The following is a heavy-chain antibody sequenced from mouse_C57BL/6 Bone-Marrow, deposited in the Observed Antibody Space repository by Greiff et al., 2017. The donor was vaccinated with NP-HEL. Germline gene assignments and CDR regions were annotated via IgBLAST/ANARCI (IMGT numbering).Heavy chain of an antibody. Sequence: VQLQQSGAELMKPGASVKLSCKATGYTFTGYWIEWVKQRPGHGLEWIGEILPGSGSTNDNEKFKGKATFTADTSSNTAYMQLSSLTTEDSAIYCCAIDSDYYGSPFDYWGQGTTLTVSS. D-gene: IGHD1-1*01. V-gene: IGHV1-9*01. CDR1: GYTFTGYW. J-gene: IGHJ2*01. CDR3: AIDSDYYGSPFDY. CDR2: ILPGSGST.